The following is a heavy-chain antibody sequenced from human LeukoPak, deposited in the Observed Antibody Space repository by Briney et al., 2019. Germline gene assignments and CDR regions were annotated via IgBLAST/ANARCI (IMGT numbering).Heavy chain of an antibody. J-gene: IGHJ4*02. CDR3: ARIPDVSGWPFDY. CDR2: IRYSGRT. V-gene: IGHV4-59*01. CDR1: DGSISSDF. Sequence: PSETLSLTCTASDGSISSDFWTWIRQPPGKGLEWIGYIRYSGRTSYNPSLKSRVSISIDASQNLFSLKLRSVTTADTAIYYCARIPDVSGWPFDYWGQGTLVTVSS. D-gene: IGHD6-19*01.